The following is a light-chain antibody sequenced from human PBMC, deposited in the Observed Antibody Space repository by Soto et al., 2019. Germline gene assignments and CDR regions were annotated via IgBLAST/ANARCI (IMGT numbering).Light chain of an antibody. CDR2: GAS. CDR1: QSVDTF. CDR3: QQYQAWPPGT. V-gene: IGKV3-15*01. J-gene: IGKJ4*01. Sequence: DIVMTQSQAILSVSPGERATLSCRASQSVDTFLAWFQHKSGQAPRLLIFGASTRAAGVPARFSGGGSGTEFPLPIDSLRSEDFAVYFCQQYQAWPPGTFSGGNKVEIK.